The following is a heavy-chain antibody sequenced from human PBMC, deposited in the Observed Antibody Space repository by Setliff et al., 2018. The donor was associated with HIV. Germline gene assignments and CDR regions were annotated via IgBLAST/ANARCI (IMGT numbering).Heavy chain of an antibody. CDR3: ARGADASGYFYREYFQH. D-gene: IGHD3-22*01. Sequence: EASVKVSCKASGVTFNYSFITWVRQAPGQGLEWMGGVVPTIHEATYAQKFQGRVTITADESATTVYMEMSGLTSEDTAIYYCARGADASGYFYREYFQHWGQGTLVTVSS. CDR2: VVPTIHEA. V-gene: IGHV1-69*13. J-gene: IGHJ1*01. CDR1: GVTFNYSF.